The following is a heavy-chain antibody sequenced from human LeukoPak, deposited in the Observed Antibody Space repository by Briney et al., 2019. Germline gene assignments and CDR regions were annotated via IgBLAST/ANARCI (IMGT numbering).Heavy chain of an antibody. CDR1: GGSISSGSYY. Sequence: PSETLSLTCTVSGGSISSGSYYWSWIRQPAGKGLEWIGRIYTSGSTNYNPSLKSRVTISVDTSKNQFSLKLSSVTAADTAVYYCAREQDYDFQDNHFDYWGQGTLVTVSS. V-gene: IGHV4-61*02. D-gene: IGHD3-3*01. J-gene: IGHJ4*02. CDR3: AREQDYDFQDNHFDY. CDR2: IYTSGST.